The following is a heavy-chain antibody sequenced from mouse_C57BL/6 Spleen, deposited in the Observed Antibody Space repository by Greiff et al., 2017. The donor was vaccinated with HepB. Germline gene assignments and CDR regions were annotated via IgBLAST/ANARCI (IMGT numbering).Heavy chain of an antibody. CDR1: GYTFTSYG. V-gene: IGHV1-81*01. CDR3: AGKGSTGGGYWYFDV. J-gene: IGHJ1*03. CDR2: IYPRSGNT. Sequence: VQLQQSGAELARPGASVKLSCKASGYTFTSYGISWVKQRTGQGLEWIGEIYPRSGNTYYNEKFKGKATLTADKSSSTAYMELRSLTSEDSAVYFCAGKGSTGGGYWYFDVWGTGTTVTVSS. D-gene: IGHD1-1*01.